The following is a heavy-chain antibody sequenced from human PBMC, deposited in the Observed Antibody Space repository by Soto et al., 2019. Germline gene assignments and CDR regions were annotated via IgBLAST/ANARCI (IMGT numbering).Heavy chain of an antibody. J-gene: IGHJ4*02. D-gene: IGHD6-19*01. CDR3: ARDFVAVNFDY. V-gene: IGHV3-48*03. CDR1: GFTFNSYG. CDR2: ISSSGSTI. Sequence: GGSLRLSCAASGFTFNSYGMNWVRQAPGKGLEWVSYISSSGSTIYYADSVKGRFTISRDNAKNSLYLQMNSLRAEDTAVYYCARDFVAVNFDYWGQGTLVTVSS.